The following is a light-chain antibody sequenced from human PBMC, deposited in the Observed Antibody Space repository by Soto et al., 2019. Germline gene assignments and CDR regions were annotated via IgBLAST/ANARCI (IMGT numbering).Light chain of an antibody. CDR1: SSDVGGSKY. CDR3: FSYADSNNFV. J-gene: IGLJ1*01. Sequence: QSVLTQLPSASGSPGQSVSISCSGGSSDVGGSKYVSWYQVKPGKAPKLIIYEVNRRPEGAPYRFSGSKSGNTASLTVSGLQAEDEGDYYCFSYADSNNFVFGSGTKVTVL. V-gene: IGLV2-8*01. CDR2: EVN.